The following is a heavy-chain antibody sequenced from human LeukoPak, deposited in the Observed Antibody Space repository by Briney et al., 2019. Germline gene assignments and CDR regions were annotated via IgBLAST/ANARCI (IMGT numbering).Heavy chain of an antibody. Sequence: GGSLRLSCAASGFTFSSYDMHWVRQATGKGLEWVSAIGTAGDTYYPGSVKGRFTISRGNAKNSLYLQMNSLRAEDTAVYYCARPGIAAAGTWDGFDYWGQGTLVTVSS. CDR3: ARPGIAAAGTWDGFDY. CDR1: GFTFSSYD. D-gene: IGHD6-13*01. V-gene: IGHV3-13*01. J-gene: IGHJ4*02. CDR2: IGTAGDT.